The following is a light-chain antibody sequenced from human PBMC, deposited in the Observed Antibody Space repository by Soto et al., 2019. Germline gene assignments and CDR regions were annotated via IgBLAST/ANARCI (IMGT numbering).Light chain of an antibody. Sequence: DIQMTQSPSTLSASVGDRVTITCRASQSISSWLAWYQQQPGKAPKLLIYDASSLESGVPSRFSGSGSGTEFTLTISSLQPDDFATYYCQQYNSDSWTFGQGTK. V-gene: IGKV1-5*01. CDR3: QQYNSDSWT. J-gene: IGKJ1*01. CDR1: QSISSW. CDR2: DAS.